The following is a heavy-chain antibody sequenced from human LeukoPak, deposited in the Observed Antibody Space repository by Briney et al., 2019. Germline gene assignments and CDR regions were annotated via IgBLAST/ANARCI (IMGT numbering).Heavy chain of an antibody. CDR3: ARDGYSSSSFDY. CDR1: AFTFSSYW. D-gene: IGHD6-13*01. CDR2: IKQDGSEK. Sequence: TGGSLRLSCAASAFTFSSYWMSWVRQAPGKGLEWVANIKQDGSEKYYVDSVKGRFTISRDNAKNSLYLQMNSLRAEDTAVYYCARDGYSSSSFDYWGQGTLVTVSS. J-gene: IGHJ4*02. V-gene: IGHV3-7*01.